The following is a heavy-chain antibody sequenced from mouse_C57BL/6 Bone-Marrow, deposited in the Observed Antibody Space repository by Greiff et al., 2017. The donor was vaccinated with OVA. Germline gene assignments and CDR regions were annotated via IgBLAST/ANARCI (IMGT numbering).Heavy chain of an antibody. CDR2: ISSGSSTI. CDR3: ARGLGVPFDY. V-gene: IGHV5-17*01. CDR1: GFTFSDYG. Sequence: EVQLQESGGGLVKPGGSLKLSCAASGFTFSDYGMHWVRQAPEKGLEWVAYISSGSSTIYYADTVKGRFPISRDNAKNTLFLQMTSLRSEDTAMYYCARGLGVPFDYWGQGTTLTVSS. D-gene: IGHD3-2*02. J-gene: IGHJ2*01.